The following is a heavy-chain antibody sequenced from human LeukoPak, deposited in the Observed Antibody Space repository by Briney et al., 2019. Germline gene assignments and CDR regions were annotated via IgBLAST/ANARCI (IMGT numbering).Heavy chain of an antibody. CDR2: IYYSGST. CDR1: GGSISSYY. V-gene: IGHV4-59*01. CDR3: ARTPGYYGSGSYYDPPYDY. D-gene: IGHD3-10*01. J-gene: IGHJ4*02. Sequence: SETLSLTCTVSGGSISSYYWSWIRQPPGKGLEWIGYIYYSGSTNYNPSLKSRVTISVDTSKNQFSLKLSSVTAEDTAVYYCARTPGYYGSGSYYDPPYDYWGQGTLVTVSS.